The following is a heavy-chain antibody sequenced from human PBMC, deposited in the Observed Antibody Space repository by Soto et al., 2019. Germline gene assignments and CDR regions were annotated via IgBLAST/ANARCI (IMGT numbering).Heavy chain of an antibody. V-gene: IGHV6-1*01. J-gene: IGHJ4*02. CDR1: GDSVSGNSAA. CDR3: ARASGRYNVPLDY. D-gene: IGHD6-19*01. CDR2: TYYRSKWYN. Sequence: SQTLSLTCVISGDSVSGNSAAWTWIRQSPSRGLEWLGNTYYRSKWYNDYADSVKSRISINPDTSKNQFSLQLNSVTPEDTAVYYCARASGRYNVPLDYWGQGTVVTVSS.